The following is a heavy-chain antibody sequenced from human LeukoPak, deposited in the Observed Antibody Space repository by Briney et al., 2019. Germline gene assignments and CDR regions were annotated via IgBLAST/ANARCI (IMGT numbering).Heavy chain of an antibody. V-gene: IGHV3-48*01. D-gene: IGHD6-19*01. CDR1: GFIFNAHS. CDR2: ISGSGSSI. Sequence: PGGSLRLSCAASGFIFNAHSINWVRQAPGKGLEWVSYISGSGSSIDYADSVGGRFTIYRDSAKNSVYLQMNNLRAEDTAVYYCAKGTGASAWLADYWGQGTLVTVPS. J-gene: IGHJ4*02. CDR3: AKGTGASAWLADY.